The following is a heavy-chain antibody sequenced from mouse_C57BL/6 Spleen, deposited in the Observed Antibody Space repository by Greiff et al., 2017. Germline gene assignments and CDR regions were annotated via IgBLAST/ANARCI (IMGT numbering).Heavy chain of an antibody. Sequence: VQLVESGPELVKPGASVKLSCKASGYTFTSYDINWVKQRPGQGLEWIGWIYPRDGGTKYNEKFKGKATLTVDTSSSTAYMGLHSLTSEDSAVYSSARGGNGYSVAYWGQGTLVTVSA. V-gene: IGHV1-85*01. CDR1: GYTFTSYD. CDR2: IYPRDGGT. CDR3: ARGGNGYSVAY. J-gene: IGHJ3*01. D-gene: IGHD2-3*01.